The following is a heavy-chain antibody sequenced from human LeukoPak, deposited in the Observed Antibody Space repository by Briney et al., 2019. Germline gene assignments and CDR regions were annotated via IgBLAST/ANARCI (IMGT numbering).Heavy chain of an antibody. Sequence: ESSETLSLTCTVSGGSISSYYWSWIRQPPGKGLEWIGYTYTSGSTNYNPSLKSRVTISVDTSKNQFSLKLSSVTAADTAVYYCARHSERSSWGYYYYYYMDVWGKGTTVTVSS. CDR2: TYTSGST. V-gene: IGHV4-4*09. CDR1: GGSISSYY. J-gene: IGHJ6*03. CDR3: ARHSERSSWGYYYYYYMDV. D-gene: IGHD6-13*01.